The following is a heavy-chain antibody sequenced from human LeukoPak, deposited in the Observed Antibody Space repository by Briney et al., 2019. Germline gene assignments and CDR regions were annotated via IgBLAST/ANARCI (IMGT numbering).Heavy chain of an antibody. CDR1: GFTFSNFA. D-gene: IGHD6-6*01. CDR2: ITDSGDGT. CDR3: TKRVPYSSSSVYFDY. Sequence: GGALRLSCAASGFTFSNFAMSWGRQAPGKVLEWVSAITDSGDGTYYADSVKGRFTISRDNSKNTLYLQMSSLRAEATAVYYCTKRVPYSSSSVYFDYWGRGTLVTVSS. J-gene: IGHJ4*02. V-gene: IGHV3-23*01.